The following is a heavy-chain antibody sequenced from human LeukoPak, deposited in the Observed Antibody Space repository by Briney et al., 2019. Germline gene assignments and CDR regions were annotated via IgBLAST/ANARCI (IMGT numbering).Heavy chain of an antibody. CDR1: GYSFNSHW. J-gene: IGHJ4*02. Sequence: GESLKISCKGSGYSFNSHWIGWVRQMPGKGLEWMGIFHPGDSESRYSPSFQGQVTMSADQSITSAYLQWNSLKASDTAMYFCARTITFYYDSSSYMDFWGQGTLVTVSS. CDR3: ARTITFYYDSSSYMDF. V-gene: IGHV5-51*01. D-gene: IGHD3-22*01. CDR2: FHPGDSES.